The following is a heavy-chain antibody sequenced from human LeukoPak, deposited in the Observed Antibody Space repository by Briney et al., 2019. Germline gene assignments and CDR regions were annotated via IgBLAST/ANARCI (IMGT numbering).Heavy chain of an antibody. CDR3: YSMIVVTIRVLNDY. J-gene: IGHJ4*02. V-gene: IGHV3-66*01. CDR2: IYSGGST. CDR1: GFTFNTYT. Sequence: GGSLRLSCAASGFTFNTYTMNWVRQAPGKGLEWVSVIYSGGSTYYADSVKGRFTISRDNSKNTLYLQMNSLRAEDTAVYYCYSMIVVTIRVLNDYWGQGTLVTVSS. D-gene: IGHD3-22*01.